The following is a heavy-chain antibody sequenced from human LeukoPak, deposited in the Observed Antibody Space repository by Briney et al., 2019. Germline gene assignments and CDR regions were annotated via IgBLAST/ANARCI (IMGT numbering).Heavy chain of an antibody. J-gene: IGHJ4*02. CDR3: ARGYRDFDY. Sequence: PSETLSLTCSVSGDSISNFYWSWIRQPPGKGLEWIGSIYYSGRIYYNPSLNSRVTISVDTSKTQFSLKLSSVTAADTALYYCARGYRDFDYWGQGPLVTVSS. V-gene: IGHV4-59*05. CDR1: GDSISNFY. CDR2: IYYSGRI. D-gene: IGHD1-1*01.